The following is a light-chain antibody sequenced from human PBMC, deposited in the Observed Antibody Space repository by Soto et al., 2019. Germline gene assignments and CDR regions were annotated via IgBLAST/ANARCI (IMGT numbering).Light chain of an antibody. Sequence: QSAPTQPASVSGSPGQSITISCTGTSSDVGGYNYVSWYQQHPGKAPKIIIYEVSNRPSGVSNRFSGSKSGNTASLTISGLQAEDEADYYCSSYTSSSTWVFGGGTKVTVL. CDR3: SSYTSSSTWV. V-gene: IGLV2-14*01. CDR1: SSDVGGYNY. J-gene: IGLJ3*02. CDR2: EVS.